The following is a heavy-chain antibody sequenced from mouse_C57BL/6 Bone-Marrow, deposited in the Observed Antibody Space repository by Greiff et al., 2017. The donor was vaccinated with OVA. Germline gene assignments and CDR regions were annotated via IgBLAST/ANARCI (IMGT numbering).Heavy chain of an antibody. Sequence: DVQLVESGGGLVQSGRSLRLSCATSGFTFSDFYMEWVRQAPGKGLEWIAASRNKANDYTTEYSASVKGRFIVSRDTSQSILYLQMNALRAEDTAIYYCARDADDGYHPAWFAYWGQGTLVTVSA. CDR1: GFTFSDFY. CDR2: SRNKANDYTT. CDR3: ARDADDGYHPAWFAY. V-gene: IGHV7-1*01. D-gene: IGHD2-3*01. J-gene: IGHJ3*01.